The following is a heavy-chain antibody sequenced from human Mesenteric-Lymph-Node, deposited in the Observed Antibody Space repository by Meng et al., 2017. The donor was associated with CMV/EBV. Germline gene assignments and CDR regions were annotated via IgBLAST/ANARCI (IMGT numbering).Heavy chain of an antibody. CDR3: ARVRQLWLRPMEYLDY. CDR1: GGSFSGYD. Sequence: YGGSFSGYDWSWIRQPPEKGLEWIGEINHSGSTNYNPSLKSRVTISVDTSKNQFSLKLSSVTAADTAVYYCARVRQLWLRPMEYLDYWGQGTLVTVSS. V-gene: IGHV4-34*01. D-gene: IGHD5-18*01. J-gene: IGHJ4*02. CDR2: INHSGST.